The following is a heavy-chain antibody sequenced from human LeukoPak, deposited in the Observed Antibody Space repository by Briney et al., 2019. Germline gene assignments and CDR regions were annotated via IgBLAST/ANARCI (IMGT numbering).Heavy chain of an antibody. V-gene: IGHV4-38-2*02. CDR1: GGSLWSFY. Sequence: SETLSLTCTVSGGSLWSFYWSWVRQPPGKGLEWIGSIYHSGRTFYNPSLKSRVTISVDTSKNQFSLKLTSVTAADTAVYYCARPLDWVTNWFDPWGQGTLVTVSS. CDR2: IYHSGRT. D-gene: IGHD3/OR15-3a*01. CDR3: ARPLDWVTNWFDP. J-gene: IGHJ5*02.